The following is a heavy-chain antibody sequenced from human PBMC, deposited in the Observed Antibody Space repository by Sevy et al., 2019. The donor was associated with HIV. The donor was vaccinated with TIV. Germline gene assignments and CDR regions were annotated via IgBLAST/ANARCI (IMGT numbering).Heavy chain of an antibody. D-gene: IGHD2-21*01. CDR1: AGSISSGDYY. CDR2: IYYSGSI. CDR3: ATVSRGEHLYYFDY. V-gene: IGHV4-30-4*01. J-gene: IGHJ4*02. Sequence: SETLSLTCTVSAGSISSGDYYWNWIRQPPGKGLEWIAYIYYSGSICYNPSLKSRVTISVDTSKNQFSLKLYSVTAADTAVYYCATVSRGEHLYYFDYWGQGTLVTVSS.